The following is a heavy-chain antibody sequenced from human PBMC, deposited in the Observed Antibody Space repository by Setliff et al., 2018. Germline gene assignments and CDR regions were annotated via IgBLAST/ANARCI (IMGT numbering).Heavy chain of an antibody. J-gene: IGHJ6*03. Sequence: GASVKVSCKTSGYIFNTFGINWMRRAPGQGLEWIGWISPYNGDRKYAQNLQDRVTMTTDTSTSTAYLEVRSLRSDDTAVYYCARSPPNRGVGQGHHMDVWGKGTTVTSP. CDR2: ISPYNGDR. CDR1: GYIFNTFG. V-gene: IGHV1-18*01. D-gene: IGHD1-26*01. CDR3: ARSPPNRGVGQGHHMDV.